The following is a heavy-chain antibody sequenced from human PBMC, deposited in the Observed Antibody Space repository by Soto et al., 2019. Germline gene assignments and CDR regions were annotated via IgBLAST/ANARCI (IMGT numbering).Heavy chain of an antibody. D-gene: IGHD3-16*01. CDR2: IIPVFDKA. CDR3: ARLRRDWGDAFDL. CDR1: GGPFGSSA. V-gene: IGHV1-69*01. J-gene: IGHJ3*01. Sequence: QVQLVQSGADVKKPGSSVKVSCKTSGGPFGSSAISWVRQAPAQGLEWMGEIIPVFDKANYAQNFQGRLTITADEPPGTVFMQLSSLRSEDTAVYFCARLRRDWGDAFDLWGLGTFVTVSS.